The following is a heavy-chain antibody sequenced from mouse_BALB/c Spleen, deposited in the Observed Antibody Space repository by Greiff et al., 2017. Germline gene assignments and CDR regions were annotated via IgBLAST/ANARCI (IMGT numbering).Heavy chain of an antibody. CDR1: GFTFSSYW. V-gene: IGHV6-6*02. Sequence: EVKLVESGGGLVQPGGSMKLSCVASGFTFSSYWMSWVRQSPEKGLEWVAEIRLKSDNYATHYAESVKGKFTISRDDSKMRLYLQMNSLRAEVTGIYYCRYYGPYCYAIDYWGQGTSVTVSS. CDR3: RYYGPYCYAIDY. D-gene: IGHD1-1*01. CDR2: IRLKSDNYAT. J-gene: IGHJ4*01.